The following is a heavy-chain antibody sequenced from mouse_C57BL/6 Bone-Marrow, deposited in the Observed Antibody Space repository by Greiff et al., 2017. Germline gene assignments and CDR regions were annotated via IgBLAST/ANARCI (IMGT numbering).Heavy chain of an antibody. CDR1: GYAFTNYL. Sequence: VKLMESGAELVRPGTSVKVSCKASGYAFTNYLIEWVKQRPGQGLEWIGVINPGSGGTNYNEKFKGKATLTADKSSSTAYMQLSSLTSEDSAVYFCAGEEYYGSGDWYIDVWGTGTTVTVSS. CDR3: AGEEYYGSGDWYIDV. D-gene: IGHD1-1*01. CDR2: INPGSGGT. V-gene: IGHV1-54*01. J-gene: IGHJ1*03.